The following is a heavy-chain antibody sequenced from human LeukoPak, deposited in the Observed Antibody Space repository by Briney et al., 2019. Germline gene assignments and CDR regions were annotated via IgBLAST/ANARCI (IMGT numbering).Heavy chain of an antibody. CDR3: AREGRDGIIDY. CDR2: IYYSGST. J-gene: IGHJ4*02. D-gene: IGHD5-24*01. V-gene: IGHV4-38-2*02. Sequence: SETLSLTCTVSGYSISSSYYWGWIRQPPGKGLEWIGSIYYSGSTYYNPSLKSRVTISVDTSKNQFSLKLSSVTAADTAVYYCAREGRDGIIDYWGQGTLVTVSS. CDR1: GYSISSSYY.